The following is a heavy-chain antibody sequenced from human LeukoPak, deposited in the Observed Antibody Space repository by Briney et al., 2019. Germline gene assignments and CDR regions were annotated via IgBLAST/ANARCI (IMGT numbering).Heavy chain of an antibody. V-gene: IGHV1-2*02. CDR2: INPNSGGT. CDR3: ARDSGYDYLLDY. J-gene: IGHJ4*02. D-gene: IGHD5-12*01. CDR1: GYTFTDYY. Sequence: ASVKVSFKASGYTFTDYYMHWVRQAPGQGLEGMGWINPNSGGTNYAQKFQGRVTITRDTSISTAYMELSRLRSDDTAVYYCARDSGYDYLLDYWGQGTLVTVSS.